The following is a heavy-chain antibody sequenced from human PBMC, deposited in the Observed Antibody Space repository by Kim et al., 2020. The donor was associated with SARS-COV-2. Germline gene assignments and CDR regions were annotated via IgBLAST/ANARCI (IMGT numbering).Heavy chain of an antibody. CDR1: GFSFSDYA. J-gene: IGHJ4*02. CDR3: ATDIYGYPMGSFDY. CDR2: ISYDGTYK. D-gene: IGHD3-16*02. V-gene: IGHV3-30*04. Sequence: GGSLRLSCAASGFSFSDYAVHWVRQAPGKGLEWVAVISYDGTYKDYADSVKGRFTISRDNSKNTLYLQMNSLRADDTAVYKCATDIYGYPMGSFDYWGQGTLVTVSS.